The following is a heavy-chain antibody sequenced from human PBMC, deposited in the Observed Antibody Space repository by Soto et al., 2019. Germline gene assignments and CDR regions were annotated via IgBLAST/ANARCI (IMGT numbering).Heavy chain of an antibody. J-gene: IGHJ6*02. CDR2: MNPNSGNT. Sequence: QVQLVQSGAEVKKPGASVKVSCKASGYTFTSYDINWVRQATGQGLEWMGWMNPNSGNTGYAQKFQGRVTMTRNTSISTAYMGLSSLRSEDTAVYYCATRSREYDILTGPREYSYYGMDVWGQGTTVTVSS. CDR3: ATRSREYDILTGPREYSYYGMDV. V-gene: IGHV1-8*01. D-gene: IGHD3-9*01. CDR1: GYTFTSYD.